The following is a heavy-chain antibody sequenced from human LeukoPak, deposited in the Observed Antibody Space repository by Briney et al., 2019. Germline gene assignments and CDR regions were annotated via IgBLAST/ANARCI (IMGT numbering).Heavy chain of an antibody. CDR1: GGSISSSSYY. D-gene: IGHD3-3*01. CDR3: AGFTIFGVVIIGDI. J-gene: IGHJ3*02. Sequence: SETLSLTCTVSGGSISSSSYYWVWLRQPPGKGLEWIGSIYYSGSTYYNPSLKSRVTISVDTSKNQFSLKLSSVTAADTAVYYCAGFTIFGVVIIGDIWGQGTMVTVSS. CDR2: IYYSGST. V-gene: IGHV4-39*01.